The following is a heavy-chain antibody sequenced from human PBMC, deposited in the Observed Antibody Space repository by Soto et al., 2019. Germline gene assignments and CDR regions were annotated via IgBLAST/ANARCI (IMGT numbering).Heavy chain of an antibody. J-gene: IGHJ5*02. CDR1: CGSISSYY. Sequence: SETLSLTCTVSCGSISSYYWSWIREPPGKGLEWIGYIYYSGITKYSPSLKSRVTISVDTSKNQFSLKVTSATAADTAVYYCARIPVDTSMIYWGDPWGQGTRVTV. CDR3: ARIPVDTSMIYWGDP. CDR2: IYYSGIT. D-gene: IGHD5-18*01. V-gene: IGHV4-59*01.